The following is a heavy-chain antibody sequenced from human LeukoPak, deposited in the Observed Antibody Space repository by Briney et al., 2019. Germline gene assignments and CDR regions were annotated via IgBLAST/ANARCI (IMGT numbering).Heavy chain of an antibody. V-gene: IGHV1-2*06. D-gene: IGHD3-10*01. J-gene: IGHJ6*03. Sequence: ASVKVSCKASGYTFTGYYMHWVRQAPGQGLEWMGRINPNSGGTNYAQKFQGRVTMTRDTSISTAYKELSRLRSDDTAVYYCARDMVRGRNYYMDVWGKGTTVTVSS. CDR2: INPNSGGT. CDR1: GYTFTGYY. CDR3: ARDMVRGRNYYMDV.